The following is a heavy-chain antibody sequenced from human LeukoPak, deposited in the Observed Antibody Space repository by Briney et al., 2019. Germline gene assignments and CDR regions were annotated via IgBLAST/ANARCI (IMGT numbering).Heavy chain of an antibody. V-gene: IGHV3-48*03. D-gene: IGHD3-22*01. CDR3: ARSSGLRYFDR. Sequence: PGGSLRLSCVASGFTFSTYAMNWIRQAPGKGLEWVAYFGSTGTIHYADSMRGRFTISRDNAEMSLFLHMNSLRVDDTAVYYCARSSGLRYFDRWGQGTLVTVSS. CDR1: GFTFSTYA. J-gene: IGHJ4*02. CDR2: FGSTGTI.